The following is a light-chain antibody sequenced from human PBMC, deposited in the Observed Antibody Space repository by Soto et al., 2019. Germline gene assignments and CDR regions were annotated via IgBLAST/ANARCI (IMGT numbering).Light chain of an antibody. Sequence: QSTLTQPAAVSGSPGQSITISCTGTSSDDGSYNLVSWYQQHPGKAPKLMIYEVSKRPSGVSNRFSGSKSGNTASLTISGLQAEDEADYYCCSYAGSSTWVFGTGTKVTVL. V-gene: IGLV2-23*02. CDR2: EVS. CDR1: SSDDGSYNL. CDR3: CSYAGSSTWV. J-gene: IGLJ1*01.